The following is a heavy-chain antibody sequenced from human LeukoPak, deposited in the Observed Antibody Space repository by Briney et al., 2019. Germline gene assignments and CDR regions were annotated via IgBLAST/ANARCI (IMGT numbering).Heavy chain of an antibody. CDR1: GYIFTDYY. CDR2: LNSSGGST. CDR3: ARSDSNGGWFDP. V-gene: IGHV1-46*01. J-gene: IGHJ5*02. Sequence: ASVKVSCKTSGYIFTDYYIHWVRQAPGQGLEWMGILNSSGGSTTYAQKFQGRITMTRDTSTSTVYMELSSLRSEDTAVYYCARSDSNGGWFDPWGQGTLVTVSS. D-gene: IGHD1-1*01.